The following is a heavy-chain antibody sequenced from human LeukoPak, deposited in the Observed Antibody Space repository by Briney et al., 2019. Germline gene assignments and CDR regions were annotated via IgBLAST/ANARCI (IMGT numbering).Heavy chain of an antibody. CDR1: GGSISSYY. V-gene: IGHV4-59*01. CDR2: IYYSRST. Sequence: TTSETLSLTCTVSGGSISSYYWSWMRQPPGKGLEWIGYIYYSRSTNYNPSLKSRVTISVDTSKNQFSLKLSSVTAADTAVYYCARGTTVTTRFDYWGQGTLVTVSS. J-gene: IGHJ4*02. D-gene: IGHD4-17*01. CDR3: ARGTTVTTRFDY.